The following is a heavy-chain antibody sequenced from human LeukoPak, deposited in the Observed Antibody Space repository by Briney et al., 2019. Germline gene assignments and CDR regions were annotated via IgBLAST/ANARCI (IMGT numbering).Heavy chain of an antibody. CDR1: GGSISIYY. V-gene: IGHV4-59*01. Sequence: KSSETLTLTCTVSGGSISIYYWSWIRQPPGKGLEWIGYIYDSGSTNYNPSLKSRVTISVDTSKNQFSLKLSSVTAADTAVYYCARDRSYYDSSGLDYWGQGTLVTVSS. CDR2: IYDSGST. J-gene: IGHJ4*02. D-gene: IGHD3-22*01. CDR3: ARDRSYYDSSGLDY.